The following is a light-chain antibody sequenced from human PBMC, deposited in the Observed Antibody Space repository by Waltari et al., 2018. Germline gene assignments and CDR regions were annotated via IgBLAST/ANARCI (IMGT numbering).Light chain of an antibody. J-gene: IGKJ4*01. CDR1: QSVSSSY. Sequence: EIVLTQSPGTLSLSPGERATLSCRASQSVSSSYLAWYQQKPGQAPRLLMSGTSTRAAGIPDRYSGSGSGTDFSLTISRLDPEDFAVYYCQLYGNSPVVTFGGGTKVEIK. V-gene: IGKV3-20*01. CDR3: QLYGNSPVVT. CDR2: GTS.